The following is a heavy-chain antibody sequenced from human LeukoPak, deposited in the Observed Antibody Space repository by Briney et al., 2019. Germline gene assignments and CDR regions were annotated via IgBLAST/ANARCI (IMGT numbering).Heavy chain of an antibody. Sequence: SQTLSLTCAISGDSVSSNSVTWNWLRQSPSRGLEWLGSIYYRSTWYNDYAVSVRGRITVNPDTSKNQFSLHLNSVTPEDTAVYYCARRLTQYDCFDPWGQGILVTVSS. J-gene: IGHJ5*02. D-gene: IGHD2-2*01. CDR2: IYYRSTWYN. CDR3: ARRLTQYDCFDP. CDR1: GDSVSSNSVT. V-gene: IGHV6-1*01.